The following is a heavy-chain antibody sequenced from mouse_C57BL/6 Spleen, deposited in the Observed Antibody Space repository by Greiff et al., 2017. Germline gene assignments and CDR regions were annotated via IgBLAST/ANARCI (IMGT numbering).Heavy chain of an antibody. CDR3: ARWTAQATYYYYAMDY. V-gene: IGHV5-17*01. Sequence: EVKLVESGGGLVKPGASLKLSCAASGFTFSDYGMHWVRQAPEKGLEWVAYISSGSSTIYYADTVKGRFTISRDNAKNTLFLQMTSLRSEDTAMYYCARWTAQATYYYYAMDYWGQGTSVTVSS. CDR2: ISSGSSTI. D-gene: IGHD3-2*02. CDR1: GFTFSDYG. J-gene: IGHJ4*01.